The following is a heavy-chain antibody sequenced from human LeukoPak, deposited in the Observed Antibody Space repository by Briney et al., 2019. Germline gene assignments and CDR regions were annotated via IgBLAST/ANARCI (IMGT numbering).Heavy chain of an antibody. D-gene: IGHD2-15*01. V-gene: IGHV3-7*04. CDR1: GFPFSSYW. CDR3: ARLYCSGGSCYANLDF. J-gene: IGHJ4*02. CDR2: INQDGRQK. Sequence: GGSLRLSCAASGFPFSSYWMSWVRQAPGKGLEWVANINQDGRQKSYVDSVRGRFTISRDNAENSLYLQMNSLTAEDTAVYYCARLYCSGGSCYANLDFWGQGTLVAVSS.